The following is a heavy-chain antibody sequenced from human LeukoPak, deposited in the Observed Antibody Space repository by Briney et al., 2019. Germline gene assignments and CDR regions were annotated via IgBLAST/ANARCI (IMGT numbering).Heavy chain of an antibody. J-gene: IGHJ4*02. CDR3: TRYNNDHFDY. V-gene: IGHV3-33*05. Sequence: GGSLRLSCAGSGFTLGGYGMHWFRQTPGKGLEWVAVISYDGSRAFYADSVKGRFTISRDNSKNTMSVQMDDLRAEDTAVYYCTRYNNDHFDYWGQGTLVTVSS. D-gene: IGHD1-14*01. CDR2: ISYDGSRA. CDR1: GFTLGGYG.